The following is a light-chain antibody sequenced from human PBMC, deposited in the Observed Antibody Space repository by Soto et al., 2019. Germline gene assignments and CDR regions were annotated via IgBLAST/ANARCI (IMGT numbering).Light chain of an antibody. J-gene: IGKJ2*01. CDR1: QSVTSN. CDR2: LAS. Sequence: EIVMTQSPATLSVSPGERATLSCRASQSVTSNLAWFQQKPGQAPRLLIYLASTRAPGIPARFSGSGSGTEFTLTISSLQSEDFAVYYWQQYNIWPVTFGRGTKLEIK. CDR3: QQYNIWPVT. V-gene: IGKV3-15*01.